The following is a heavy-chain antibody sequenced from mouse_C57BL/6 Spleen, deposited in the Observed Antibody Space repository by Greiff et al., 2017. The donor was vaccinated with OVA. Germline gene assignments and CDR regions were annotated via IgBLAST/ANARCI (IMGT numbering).Heavy chain of an antibody. D-gene: IGHD1-1*01. CDR3: ARVRGSSYDYYAMEY. CDR1: GYTFTGYW. V-gene: IGHV1-9*01. CDR2: ILPGRGST. Sequence: QVQLKQSGAELMKPGASVKLSCKATGYTFTGYWIEWVKQRPGHGLEWIGEILPGRGSTNYNEKFKGKATFTADTSSNTAYMQRSSLTTEDSAIYYCARVRGSSYDYYAMEYWGQETSVTASS. J-gene: IGHJ4*01.